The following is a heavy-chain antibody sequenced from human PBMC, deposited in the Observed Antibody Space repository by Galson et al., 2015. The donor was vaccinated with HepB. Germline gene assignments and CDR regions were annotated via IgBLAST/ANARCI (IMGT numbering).Heavy chain of an antibody. D-gene: IGHD4-23*01. CDR3: TRVTTVEDYFDY. CDR2: ILSDGSSA. Sequence: SLRLSCAASGFTFSTYWIHWVRQAPGKGLVWVSRILSDGSSASYADSVKGRFTISKDNAKNTLYLQMNSLRAEDTALYYCTRVTTVEDYFDYWGQGTLVTVSS. CDR1: GFTFSTYW. J-gene: IGHJ4*02. V-gene: IGHV3-74*01.